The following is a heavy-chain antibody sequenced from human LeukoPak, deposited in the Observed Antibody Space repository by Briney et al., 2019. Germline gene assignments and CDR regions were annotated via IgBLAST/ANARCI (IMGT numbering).Heavy chain of an antibody. CDR1: GGTFSSYA. CDR2: IIPIFGTT. D-gene: IGHD6-13*01. V-gene: IGHV1-69*05. J-gene: IGHJ4*02. CDR3: ARESAAAGTFVY. Sequence: ASVKVSCKASGGTFSSYAISWVRQAPGQGLEWMGRIIPIFGTTNYAQKFQGRVTITTDESTSTAYMELSSLRSEDTAVYYCARESAAAGTFVYWGQGTLVTVSS.